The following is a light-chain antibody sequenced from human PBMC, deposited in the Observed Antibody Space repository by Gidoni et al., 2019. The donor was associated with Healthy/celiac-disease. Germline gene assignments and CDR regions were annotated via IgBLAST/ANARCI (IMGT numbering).Light chain of an antibody. Sequence: AIRITQSPSSLSASTGDRVTITCRASQGISSYLAWYQQKPGKAPKLQIYAASTLQSGVPSRFSGSGSGTDFTLTISCLQSEDFATYYCQQYYSYPLTFGGGTKVEIK. CDR1: QGISSY. CDR2: AAS. J-gene: IGKJ4*01. V-gene: IGKV1-8*01. CDR3: QQYYSYPLT.